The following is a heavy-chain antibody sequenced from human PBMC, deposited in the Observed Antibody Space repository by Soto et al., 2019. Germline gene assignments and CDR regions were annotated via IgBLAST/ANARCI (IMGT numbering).Heavy chain of an antibody. V-gene: IGHV4-34*01. J-gene: IGHJ4*02. D-gene: IGHD2-2*01. CDR3: ARRSPAFCSASTCYGHFEF. CDR1: GGSFSGYF. CDR2: TNHRGTT. Sequence: QVHLQQWGAGLLKPSETLSLTCAVSGGSFSGYFWSWIRQSPGKGLEWIGETNHRGTTNYNPSLASRVTISPETSKNQFSLKLRSVTAADTAVYYCARRSPAFCSASTCYGHFEFWGQGTLATVSS.